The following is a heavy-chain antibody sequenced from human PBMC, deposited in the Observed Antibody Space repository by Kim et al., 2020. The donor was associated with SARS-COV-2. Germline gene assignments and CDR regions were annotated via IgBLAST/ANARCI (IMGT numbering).Heavy chain of an antibody. D-gene: IGHD3-10*01. Sequence: SVKVSCKASGGTFSSYAISWVRQAPGQGLEWMGGIIPIFGTANYAQKFQGRVTITADESTSTAYMELRSLRSEDTAVYYCARYHYYGSGKIPYYYYGMDVWGQGTTVTVSS. CDR1: GGTFSSYA. CDR2: IIPIFGTA. J-gene: IGHJ6*02. V-gene: IGHV1-69*13. CDR3: ARYHYYGSGKIPYYYYGMDV.